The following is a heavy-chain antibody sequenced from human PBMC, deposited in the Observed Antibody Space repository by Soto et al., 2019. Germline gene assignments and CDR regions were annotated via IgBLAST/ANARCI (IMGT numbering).Heavy chain of an antibody. CDR1: GFSLSTSGVG. CDR2: IYWNDDK. D-gene: IGHD2-2*01. V-gene: IGHV2-5*01. J-gene: IGHJ4*02. CDR3: VHAARAQLLFGY. Sequence: TGPTLVNPTQTLTLTCTFSGFSLSTSGVGVGWIRQPPGKALEWLALIYWNDDKRYSPSLKSRLTITKDTSKNQVVLTMTNMDPVDTATYYCVHAARAQLLFGYWGQGTLVTVSS.